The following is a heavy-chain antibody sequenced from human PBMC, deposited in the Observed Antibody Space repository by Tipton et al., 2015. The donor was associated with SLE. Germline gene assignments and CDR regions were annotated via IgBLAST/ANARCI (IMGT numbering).Heavy chain of an antibody. CDR2: FDPEDGET. CDR3: ATSITTGYYGMDV. Sequence: QLVQSGVEVKKPGASVKVSCKASGYTFINYGINWVRQAPGQGLEWMGGFDPEDGETIYAQKFQGRVTMTEDTSTDTAYMELSSLRSEDTAVYYCATSITTGYYGMDVWGQGTTVTVSS. CDR1: GYTFINYG. V-gene: IGHV1-24*01. D-gene: IGHD2-8*02. J-gene: IGHJ6*02.